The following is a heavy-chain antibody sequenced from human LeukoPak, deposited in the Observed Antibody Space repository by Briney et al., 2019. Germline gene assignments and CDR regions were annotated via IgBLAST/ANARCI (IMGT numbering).Heavy chain of an antibody. CDR1: GGSISSGGYS. J-gene: IGHJ3*02. Sequence: PSQTLSLTCAVSGGSISSGGYSWSWIRQPPGKGLEWIGYIYHSGSTYYNPSLKSRVTISVDRSKNQFSLKLSSVTAADTAVYYCAREADTVRGVRVSAFDIWGQGTMVTVSS. CDR3: AREADTVRGVRVSAFDI. D-gene: IGHD3-10*01. V-gene: IGHV4-30-2*01. CDR2: IYHSGST.